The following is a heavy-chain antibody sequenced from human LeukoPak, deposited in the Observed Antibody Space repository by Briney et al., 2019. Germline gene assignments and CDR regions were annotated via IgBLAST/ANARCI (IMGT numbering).Heavy chain of an antibody. CDR2: IYYSGST. D-gene: IGHD3-22*01. V-gene: IGHV4-59*01. J-gene: IGHJ4*02. Sequence: PSETLSLTCTVSGGSNNNYYWSWIRQPPGKGLEWIAYIYYSGSTNYNPSLESRVTMSVDTSNNQFSLKLSSVTAADTAVYYCARFRHVLDYYDSTGYYYKGGFDYWGQGTLVTVSS. CDR3: ARFRHVLDYYDSTGYYYKGGFDY. CDR1: GGSNNNYY.